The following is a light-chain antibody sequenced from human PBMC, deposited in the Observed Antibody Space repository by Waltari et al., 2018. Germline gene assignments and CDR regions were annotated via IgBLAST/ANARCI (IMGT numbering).Light chain of an antibody. V-gene: IGLV7-43*01. CDR2: STN. J-gene: IGLJ3*02. CDR3: LLFYGGIWV. CDR1: TGAVTSGNF. Sequence: QTVVTQEPSVTVSPGETVTLTCTSSTGAVTSGNFPNWFQQKAGQPPKTLIYSTNNRVSWTPAQLSGSRRGAKAALTLSGVEPEDEADYFCLLFYGGIWVFGGGTKLTVL.